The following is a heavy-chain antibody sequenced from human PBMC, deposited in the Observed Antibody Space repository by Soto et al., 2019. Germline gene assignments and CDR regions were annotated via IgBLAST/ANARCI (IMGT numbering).Heavy chain of an antibody. D-gene: IGHD3-22*01. CDR3: ARGYYDSSGSRTPWGWFDP. Sequence: QVQLQQSGPGLVKPSQTLSLTCAISGDSVSSNSAAWNWIRQSPSRGLEWLGRTYYRSKWYNDYAVSVKSRITTNPDTSKNQFSLQLNSVTPEDTAVYYCARGYYDSSGSRTPWGWFDPWGQGTLVTVSS. J-gene: IGHJ5*02. CDR1: GDSVSSNSAA. CDR2: TYYRSKWYN. V-gene: IGHV6-1*01.